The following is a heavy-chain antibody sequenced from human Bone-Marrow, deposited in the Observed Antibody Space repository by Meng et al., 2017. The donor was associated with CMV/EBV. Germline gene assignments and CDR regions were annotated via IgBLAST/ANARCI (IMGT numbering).Heavy chain of an antibody. V-gene: IGHV4-61*01. CDR1: GGSVSIGRYY. CDR3: ARVLRKGAYKSLTYY. CDR2: IYYTGST. D-gene: IGHD2-21*01. J-gene: IGHJ4*02. Sequence: SETLSLTCPVSGGSVSIGRYYWSWIRQPPGKGLEWIGYIYYTGSTNYNPSLKSRVTLSTDTSKNQFSLKLSSVTAADTAVYYCARVLRKGAYKSLTYYWGQGTLVTVSS.